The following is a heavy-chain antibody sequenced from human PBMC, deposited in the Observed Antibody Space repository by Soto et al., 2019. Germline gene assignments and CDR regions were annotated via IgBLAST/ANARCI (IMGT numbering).Heavy chain of an antibody. J-gene: IGHJ5*02. Sequence: DVRLVESGGGLVQPGGSLRLSCAVSGFTFSTFWMSWVRQTPGKRLELVAHINPDGSVTHYAGSVQGRFTVSRDDAGNLLYLQMTGLTAADTAVYYCTRDGLPYCRASWGQGTLVNVSS. D-gene: IGHD2-21*01. CDR3: TRDGLPYCRAS. CDR2: INPDGSVT. V-gene: IGHV3-7*05. CDR1: GFTFSTFW.